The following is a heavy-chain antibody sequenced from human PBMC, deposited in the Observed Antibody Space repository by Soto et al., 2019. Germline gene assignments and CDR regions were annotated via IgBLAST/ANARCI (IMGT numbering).Heavy chain of an antibody. CDR1: GYTFTSYG. V-gene: IGHV1-18*04. D-gene: IGHD3-22*01. Sequence: VASVKVSCKASGYTFTSYGISWVRQAPGQGLEWMGWISAYNGNTNYAQKLQGRVTMTTDTSTSTAYMELRSLRSDDTAVYYCARHQVARSYDSSGYHRGCFDYWGQGTLVTVS. CDR2: ISAYNGNT. J-gene: IGHJ4*02. CDR3: ARHQVARSYDSSGYHRGCFDY.